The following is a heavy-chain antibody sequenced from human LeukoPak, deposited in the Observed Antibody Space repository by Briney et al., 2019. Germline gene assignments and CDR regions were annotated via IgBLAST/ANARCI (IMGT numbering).Heavy chain of an antibody. V-gene: IGHV3-53*01. Sequence: GGSLRLSCAASGFTVSSNYMSWVRQAPGKGLEWVSVIYSGGSTYYADSVKGRFTISRDNSKNTLYLQMNSLRAEDTAVYYCARVIVTVPGQSDYFDYWGQGTLVTFSS. CDR1: GFTVSSNY. CDR3: ARVIVTVPGQSDYFDY. J-gene: IGHJ4*02. D-gene: IGHD2/OR15-2a*01. CDR2: IYSGGST.